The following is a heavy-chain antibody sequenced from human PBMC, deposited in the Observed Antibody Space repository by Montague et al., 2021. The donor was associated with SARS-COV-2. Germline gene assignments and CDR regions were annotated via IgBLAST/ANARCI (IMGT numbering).Heavy chain of an antibody. CDR1: RDSISSGSYY. CDR3: ARAWQMVIEEGFYWFDP. J-gene: IGHJ5*02. V-gene: IGHV4-61*01. CDR2: IHYTGST. Sequence: SETLSLTCTVSRDSISSGSYYWSWIRQPPGKGLEWIAYIHYTGSTNYNPSLSSRVTISIDTSKNQFSLKMSSVTAADTAVYYCARAWQMVIEEGFYWFDPWGQGTLVTVSS. D-gene: IGHD2-21*01.